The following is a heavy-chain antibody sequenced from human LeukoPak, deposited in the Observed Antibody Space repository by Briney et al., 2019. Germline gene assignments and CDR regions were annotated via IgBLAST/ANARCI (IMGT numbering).Heavy chain of an antibody. Sequence: SETLSLTCTVSGGSISSYYWSWIRQPPGKGLEWIGYIYYSGSTNYNPSLKSRVTISVDTSKNQFSLKLSSVTAADTAVYYCARDLKITMVRGVRGFDPWGQGTLVTVSS. CDR3: ARDLKITMVRGVRGFDP. J-gene: IGHJ5*02. D-gene: IGHD3-10*01. V-gene: IGHV4-59*01. CDR1: GGSISSYY. CDR2: IYYSGST.